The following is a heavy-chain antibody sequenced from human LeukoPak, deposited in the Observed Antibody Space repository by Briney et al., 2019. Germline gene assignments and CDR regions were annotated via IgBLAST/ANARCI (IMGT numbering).Heavy chain of an antibody. D-gene: IGHD5-24*01. CDR1: GGTFSNYA. J-gene: IGHJ4*02. V-gene: IGHV1-69*05. CDR3: ARLRDGLNSVFDH. Sequence: SVKVSCKASGGTFSNYAFSWVRQAPGQGFEWMGRIVPIFGTANYAQKFQGRVTITTDESTSTAYMELSSLRSEDTAVYYCARLRDGLNSVFDHWGQGTLVTVSS. CDR2: IVPIFGTA.